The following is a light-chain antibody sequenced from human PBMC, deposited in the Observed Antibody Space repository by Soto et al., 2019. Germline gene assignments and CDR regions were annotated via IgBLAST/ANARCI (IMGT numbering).Light chain of an antibody. CDR2: SNN. V-gene: IGLV1-44*01. Sequence: QSVLTQPPSATGTPGQRVTISCSGSSSNIGGNTVNWYQQLPGTAPKLLIYSNNQRPSGVPDRFSGSKSGTSASLAISGLQSEDDADYYCAAWDDSLNGGVFGGGTQLTVL. CDR3: AAWDDSLNGGV. CDR1: SSNIGGNT. J-gene: IGLJ7*01.